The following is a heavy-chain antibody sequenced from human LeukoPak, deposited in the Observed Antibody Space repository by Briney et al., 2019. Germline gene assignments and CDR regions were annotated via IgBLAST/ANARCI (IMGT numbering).Heavy chain of an antibody. CDR1: GFTFSSYE. J-gene: IGHJ3*02. Sequence: PGGSLRLSRAASGFTFSSYEMNWVRQAPGKGLEWVSYISSSGSTIYYADSVKGRFTISRDNAKNSLYLQMNSLRAEDTAVYYCARDTYYYDSSGYLAFDIWGQGTMVTVSS. CDR3: ARDTYYYDSSGYLAFDI. V-gene: IGHV3-48*03. D-gene: IGHD3-22*01. CDR2: ISSSGSTI.